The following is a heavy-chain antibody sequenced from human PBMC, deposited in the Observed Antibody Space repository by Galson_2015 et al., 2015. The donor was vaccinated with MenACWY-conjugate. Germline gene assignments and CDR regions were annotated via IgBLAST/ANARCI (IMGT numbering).Heavy chain of an antibody. Sequence: SLRLSCAASGFTFSNYALHWVRQAPGKALEWLSNIKSDGSSTMYADSVKGRFTISRDNSKNTLHLQMNSLRVEDTAVYYCVRASIPLPRSTIDVRGPAPTAHVS. D-gene: IGHD2-2*01. CDR2: IKSDGSST. CDR1: GFTFSNYA. CDR3: VRASIPLPRSTIDV. V-gene: IGHV3-74*03. J-gene: IGHJ6*02.